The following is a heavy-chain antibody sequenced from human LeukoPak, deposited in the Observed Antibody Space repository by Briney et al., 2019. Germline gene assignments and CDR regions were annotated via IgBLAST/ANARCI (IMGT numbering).Heavy chain of an antibody. Sequence: GGSLRLSCAASGFTFTSYSMNWVRQAPGKGLEWVSSISSSSSYIYYADSVKGRFTISRVNAKNSLYLQMNSLRAEDTAVYYCAPVGLLWFGELGYWGQGTLVTVSS. CDR1: GFTFTSYS. CDR3: APVGLLWFGELGY. CDR2: ISSSSSYI. V-gene: IGHV3-21*01. D-gene: IGHD3-10*01. J-gene: IGHJ4*02.